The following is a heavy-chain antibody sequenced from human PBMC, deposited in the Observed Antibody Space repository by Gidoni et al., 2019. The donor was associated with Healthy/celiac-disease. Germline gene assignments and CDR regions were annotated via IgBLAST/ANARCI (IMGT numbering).Heavy chain of an antibody. D-gene: IGHD3-16*02. CDR3: FVGYQAFDI. J-gene: IGHJ3*02. V-gene: IGHV3-33*01. CDR1: GFTFSSYG. Sequence: QVQLVESGGGVVQPGRSLRLSCAASGFTFSSYGMHWVRQAPGKGLEWVAVIWYDGSNKYDADSVKGRFTISRDNSKKTLYLQMNSLRAEDTALYYCFVGYQAFDIWGQGTMVTVSS. CDR2: IWYDGSNK.